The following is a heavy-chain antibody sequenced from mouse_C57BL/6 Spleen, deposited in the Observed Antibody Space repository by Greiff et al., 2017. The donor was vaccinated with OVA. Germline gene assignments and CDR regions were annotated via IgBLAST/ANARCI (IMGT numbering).Heavy chain of an antibody. CDR1: GYTFTSYW. CDR2: IYPSDSET. J-gene: IGHJ3*01. Sequence: VQLQQPGAELVRPGSSVKLSCKASGYTFTSYWMDWVKQRPGQGLEWIGNIYPSDSETHYNQKFKDKATLTVDKSSSTAYMQLSSLTSEDSAVYYCARRGGYYGSRGGWFAYWGQGTLVTVSA. V-gene: IGHV1-61*01. D-gene: IGHD1-1*01. CDR3: ARRGGYYGSRGGWFAY.